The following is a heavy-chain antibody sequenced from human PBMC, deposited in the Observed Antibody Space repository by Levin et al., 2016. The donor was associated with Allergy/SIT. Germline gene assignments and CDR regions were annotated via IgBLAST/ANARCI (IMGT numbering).Heavy chain of an antibody. CDR3: ARLQGGAFDI. Sequence: WIRQPPGKGLEWIGSIYYSGSTYYNPSLKSRVTISVDTSKNQFSLKLSSVTAADTAVYYCARLQGGAFDIWGQGTMVTVSS. V-gene: IGHV4-39*01. J-gene: IGHJ3*02. D-gene: IGHD3-16*01. CDR2: IYYSGST.